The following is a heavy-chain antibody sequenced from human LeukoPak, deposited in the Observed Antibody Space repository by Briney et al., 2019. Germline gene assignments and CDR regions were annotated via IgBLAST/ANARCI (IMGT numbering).Heavy chain of an antibody. J-gene: IGHJ3*01. CDR2: ITGSGGST. Sequence: PSETLSLTCAVSGGSISSSNWWSWVRQPPGKGLEWVSRITGSGGSTYYGDSVKGRFTISRDNSKNTLYLQMNSLSAEDTAVYYCAKGIAGWGAFDVWGQGTMVTVSS. V-gene: IGHV3-23*01. D-gene: IGHD6-19*01. CDR1: GGSISSSN. CDR3: AKGIAGWGAFDV.